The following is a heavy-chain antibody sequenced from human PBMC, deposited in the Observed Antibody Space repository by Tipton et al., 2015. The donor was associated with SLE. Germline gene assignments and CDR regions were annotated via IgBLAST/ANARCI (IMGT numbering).Heavy chain of an antibody. CDR3: ARGQSEWELLVGFDC. Sequence: SLRLSCAASGFTFSVYDMFWVRQAPGKGLEWVSYISSSGTTVYYADSVRGRFTISRDNAKNSLYLRMNSLRVEDTAVYYCARGQSEWELLVGFDCWGQGTRVTVSS. J-gene: IGHJ4*02. V-gene: IGHV3-48*03. CDR1: GFTFSVYD. D-gene: IGHD1-26*01. CDR2: ISSSGTTV.